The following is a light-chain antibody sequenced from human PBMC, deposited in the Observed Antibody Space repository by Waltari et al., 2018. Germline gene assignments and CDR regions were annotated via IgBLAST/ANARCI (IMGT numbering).Light chain of an antibody. CDR2: YNN. Sequence: QSVLTQPPSASGTPGQRVTIPCSGGSSNIGSNTVNWYQHVPGTAPKLLVYYNNQRPSWVPDRFSGSTSGTSASLAISGLQSADEATYYCSVWDDSLNGVVFGGGTKLAVL. CDR3: SVWDDSLNGVV. CDR1: SSNIGSNT. V-gene: IGLV1-44*01. J-gene: IGLJ2*01.